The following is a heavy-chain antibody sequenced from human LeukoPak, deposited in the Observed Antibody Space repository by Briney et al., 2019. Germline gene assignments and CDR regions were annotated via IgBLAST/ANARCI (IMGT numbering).Heavy chain of an antibody. V-gene: IGHV3-48*03. CDR2: ISSSGSTI. CDR1: GFTFSSYE. Sequence: PGGSLRLSCAASGFTFSSYEMNWVRQAPGKGLEWVSYISSSGSTIYYADSVKGRFTISRDNAKNSLYLQMNSLRPEDTALYYCASLPEDHYYMDVWGRGTTVTVSS. CDR3: ASLPEDHYYMDV. J-gene: IGHJ6*03.